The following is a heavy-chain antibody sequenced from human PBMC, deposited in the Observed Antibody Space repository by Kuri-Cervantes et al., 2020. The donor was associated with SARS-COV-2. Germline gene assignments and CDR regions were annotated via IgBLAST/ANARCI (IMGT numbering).Heavy chain of an antibody. V-gene: IGHV3-48*01. D-gene: IGHD5-24*01. CDR1: GFTLGTYS. Sequence: GGSLRLSCAASGFTLGTYSMNWVRQAPGKGLEWLSYITSSSSTVYYADSVKGRFSISRDNAKNSLYLQMNSLRVDDTAVYYCARGMAGTPRYFDCWGRGTLVSVSS. CDR2: ITSSSSTV. J-gene: IGHJ4*01. CDR3: ARGMAGTPRYFDC.